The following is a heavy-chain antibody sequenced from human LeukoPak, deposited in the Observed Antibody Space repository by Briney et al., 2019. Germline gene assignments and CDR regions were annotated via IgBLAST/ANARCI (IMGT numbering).Heavy chain of an antibody. CDR2: ISAYDGNT. D-gene: IGHD4-11*01. CDR3: ARVAFSKYHYYMDV. V-gene: IGHV1-18*01. Sequence: ASVKVSCRASGYSFNTFGITWVRQVPGQGLEWIGWISAYDGNTKYVERLQGRVTVTRDTSASTAYMELTSLRSDDTAVYYCARVAFSKYHYYMDVWGKGTKVTVSS. J-gene: IGHJ6*03. CDR1: GYSFNTFG.